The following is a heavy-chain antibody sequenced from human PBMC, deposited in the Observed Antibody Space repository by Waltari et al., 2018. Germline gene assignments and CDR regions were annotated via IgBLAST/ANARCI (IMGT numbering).Heavy chain of an antibody. J-gene: IGHJ4*02. V-gene: IGHV4-30-2*01. D-gene: IGHD5-12*01. CDR2: IYHSGST. CDR3: ARGIVATGGAYYFDY. Sequence: QLQLQESGSGLVKPSQTLSLTCAVSGGSISSGGYSWSWIRQPPGKGLEWIGYIYHSGSTYYNPALKSRVTISVDRSKNQFSRKLSSVTAADTAVYYCARGIVATGGAYYFDYWGQGTLVTVSS. CDR1: GGSISSGGYS.